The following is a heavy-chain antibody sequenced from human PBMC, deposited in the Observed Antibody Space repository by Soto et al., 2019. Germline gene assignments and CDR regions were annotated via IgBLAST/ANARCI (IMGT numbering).Heavy chain of an antibody. CDR3: ARHVPAAGYYYGMDV. V-gene: IGHV1-69*12. CDR2: IIPIFGTA. D-gene: IGHD2-2*01. Sequence: QVQLVQSGAEVKKPGSSVKVSCKASGGTFSSYAISWVRQAPGQGLEWMGGIIPIFGTANYAQKVQGRVTITAAESTSTAYMELSSLRSEDPAVYYCARHVPAAGYYYGMDVWGQGTTVTVSS. J-gene: IGHJ6*02. CDR1: GGTFSSYA.